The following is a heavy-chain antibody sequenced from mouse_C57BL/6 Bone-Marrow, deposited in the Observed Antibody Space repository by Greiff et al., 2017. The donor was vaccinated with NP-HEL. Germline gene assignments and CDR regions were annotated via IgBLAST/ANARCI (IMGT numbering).Heavy chain of an antibody. V-gene: IGHV10-1*01. D-gene: IGHD2-3*01. Sequence: EVQLQESGGGLVQPKGSLKLSCAASGFSFNTYAMNWVRQAPGKGLEWVARLRSKSNNYATYYADSLKDRFTISRDDSESMLYLQMNNLKTEDTAMYYCVRQGYDGYYLDYWGQGTTLTVSS. J-gene: IGHJ2*01. CDR2: LRSKSNNYAT. CDR3: VRQGYDGYYLDY. CDR1: GFSFNTYA.